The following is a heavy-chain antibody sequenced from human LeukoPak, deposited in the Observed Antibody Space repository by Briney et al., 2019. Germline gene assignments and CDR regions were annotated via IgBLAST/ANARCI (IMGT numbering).Heavy chain of an antibody. CDR3: ARDPLYSGTYSWPEK. CDR1: GFTFSDYY. CDR2: ISGRGGTI. J-gene: IGHJ4*02. Sequence: GGSLRLSCAASGFTFSDYYMSWIRQAPGKGLEWVSYISGRGGTIYDADFVRGRFTISRDNAKNSLYLQMSSLRAEDTAVYYCARDPLYSGTYSWPEKWGQGTLVTVSS. V-gene: IGHV3-11*01. D-gene: IGHD1-26*01.